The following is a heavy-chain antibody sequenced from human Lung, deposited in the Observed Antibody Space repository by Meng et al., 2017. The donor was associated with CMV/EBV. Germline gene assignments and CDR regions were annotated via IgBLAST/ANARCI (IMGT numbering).Heavy chain of an antibody. CDR2: INQDGSEK. CDR1: GFTFSNYW. Sequence: GGSLRLXCAASGFTFSNYWMSWVRQAPGKGLEWVASINQDGSEKHYMDSVKGRFTISRDNAKNALYLEMNSLRAEDTALYFCVRGSGREWFDPWGKGTVVTVSS. D-gene: IGHD2-15*01. CDR3: VRGSGREWFDP. J-gene: IGHJ5*02. V-gene: IGHV3-7*04.